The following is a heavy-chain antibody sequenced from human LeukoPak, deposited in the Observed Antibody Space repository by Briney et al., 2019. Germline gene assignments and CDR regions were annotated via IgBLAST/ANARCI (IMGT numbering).Heavy chain of an antibody. J-gene: IGHJ5*02. CDR3: ASSNCFDP. Sequence: GGSLRLSCAASGFSFGSFAMSWVRQAPGKGLEWVSRINSDGSSTSYADSVKGRFTISRDNAKNTLYLQMNSLRAEDTAVYYCASSNCFDPWGQGTLVTVSS. CDR1: GFSFGSFA. V-gene: IGHV3-74*01. CDR2: INSDGSST.